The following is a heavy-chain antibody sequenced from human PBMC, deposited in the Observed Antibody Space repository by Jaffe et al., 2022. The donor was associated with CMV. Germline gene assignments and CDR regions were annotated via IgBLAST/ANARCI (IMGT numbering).Heavy chain of an antibody. D-gene: IGHD2-15*01. Sequence: QLQLQESGPGLVKPSETLSLTCTVSGGSISSSSYYWGWIRQPPGKGLEWIGSIYYSGSTYYNPSLKSRVTISVDTSKNQFSLKLSSVTAADTAVYYCTSVVVVAATQSYNWFDPWGQGTLVTVSS. CDR3: TSVVVVAATQSYNWFDP. CDR1: GGSISSSSYY. V-gene: IGHV4-39*01. CDR2: IYYSGST. J-gene: IGHJ5*02.